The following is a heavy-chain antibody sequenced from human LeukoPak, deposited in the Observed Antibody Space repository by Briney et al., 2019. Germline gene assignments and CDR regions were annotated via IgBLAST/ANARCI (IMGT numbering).Heavy chain of an antibody. CDR1: GYTFNSYG. D-gene: IGHD3-16*02. Sequence: ASVKVSCKASGYTFNSYGFSWVRQAPGQGLEWMGWISAYNGNTNYAQKLQGRVTMTTDTSTSTAYMELRSLRSDDTAVYYCARELVPTTYYDYVWGSYRFTASDYWGQGTLVTVSS. J-gene: IGHJ4*02. V-gene: IGHV1-18*01. CDR3: ARELVPTTYYDYVWGSYRFTASDY. CDR2: ISAYNGNT.